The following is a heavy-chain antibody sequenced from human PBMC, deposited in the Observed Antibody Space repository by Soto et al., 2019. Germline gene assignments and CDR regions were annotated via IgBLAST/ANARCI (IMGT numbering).Heavy chain of an antibody. Sequence: SVKVSCKASGGTFSSYAISWVRQAPGQGLEWMGGIIPIFGTANYAQKFQGRVTITADKSTSTAYMELSSLRSEDTAVYYCARGITMIVVVTTGAFDIWGQGTMVTVSS. CDR3: ARGITMIVVVTTGAFDI. CDR1: GGTFSSYA. V-gene: IGHV1-69*06. D-gene: IGHD3-22*01. J-gene: IGHJ3*02. CDR2: IIPIFGTA.